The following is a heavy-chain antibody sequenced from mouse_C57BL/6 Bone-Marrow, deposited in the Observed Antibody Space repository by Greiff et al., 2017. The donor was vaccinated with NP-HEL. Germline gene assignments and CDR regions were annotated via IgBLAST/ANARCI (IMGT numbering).Heavy chain of an antibody. D-gene: IGHD1-1*01. Sequence: EVKLMESGGGLVQPGESLKLSCESNEYEFPSHDMSWVRKTPEKRLELVAAINSDGGSTYYPDTMERRFIISRDNTKKTLYLQMSSLRSEDTALYYCARRGGYYGRGDYWGQGTTLTVSS. J-gene: IGHJ2*01. CDR3: ARRGGYYGRGDY. CDR1: EYEFPSHD. V-gene: IGHV5-2*03. CDR2: INSDGGST.